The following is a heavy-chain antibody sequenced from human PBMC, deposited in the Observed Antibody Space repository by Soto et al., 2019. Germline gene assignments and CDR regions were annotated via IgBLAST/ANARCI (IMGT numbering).Heavy chain of an antibody. CDR1: GGSISSSSYY. Sequence: SETLSLTCTVSGGSISSSSYYWGWIRQPPGKGLEWTGSIYYSGSTYYNPSLKSRVTISVDTSKNQFSLKLNSVTAADTAVYYCARHSPYCIXTSCYAVYYYGMDVWGQGTTVTVSS. CDR3: ARHSPYCIXTSCYAVYYYGMDV. CDR2: IYYSGST. V-gene: IGHV4-39*01. J-gene: IGHJ6*02. D-gene: IGHD2-2*01.